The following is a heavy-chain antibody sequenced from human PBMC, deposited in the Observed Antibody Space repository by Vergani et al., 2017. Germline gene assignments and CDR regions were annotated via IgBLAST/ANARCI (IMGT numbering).Heavy chain of an antibody. Sequence: QVQLQQWGAGLLQPSETLSLTCAVYGGSFSGYYWSWIRQPPGKGLEWIGEINHSGSTNYNPSLKSRVTISVDTSKNQFSLKLSSVTAADTAVYYCARGKIWDYYCYYYMDVWGKGTTVTVSS. CDR2: INHSGST. CDR3: ARGKIWDYYCYYYMDV. D-gene: IGHD7-27*01. J-gene: IGHJ6*03. V-gene: IGHV4-34*01. CDR1: GGSFSGYY.